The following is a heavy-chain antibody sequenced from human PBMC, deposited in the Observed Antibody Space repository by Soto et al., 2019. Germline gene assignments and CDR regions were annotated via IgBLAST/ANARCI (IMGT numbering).Heavy chain of an antibody. CDR2: IYRGGGT. D-gene: IGHD1-26*01. CDR1: GFTDSSHY. Sequence: EVQLAESGGGLIQPGGSLRLSCAASGFTDSSHYMSWVRQGPGKGLEWVSVIYRGGGTFYADSVKGRFTISRDNSKNTVFLHMNSLRAEDTAVYYCASTRDSGTSYYFDYWGQGTLVTVSS. V-gene: IGHV3-53*01. CDR3: ASTRDSGTSYYFDY. J-gene: IGHJ4*02.